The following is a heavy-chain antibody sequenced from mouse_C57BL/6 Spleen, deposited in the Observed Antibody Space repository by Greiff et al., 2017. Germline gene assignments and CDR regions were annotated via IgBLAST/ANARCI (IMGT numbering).Heavy chain of an antibody. J-gene: IGHJ2*01. V-gene: IGHV1-82*01. CDR3: ARSDYAPDY. Sequence: VQLQQSGPELVKPGASVKISCKASGYAFSSSWMNWVKQRPGQGLEWIGRIYPGVGDTNYNGKFKGKATLTADKSSSTAYMQLSSLTSEDSAVYFCARSDYAPDYWGQGTTLTVSS. CDR2: IYPGVGDT. D-gene: IGHD1-1*01. CDR1: GYAFSSSW.